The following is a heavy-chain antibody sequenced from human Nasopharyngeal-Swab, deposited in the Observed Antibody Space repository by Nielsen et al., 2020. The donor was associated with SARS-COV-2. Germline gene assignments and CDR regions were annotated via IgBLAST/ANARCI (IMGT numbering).Heavy chain of an antibody. CDR3: ASGHLVVVVAATNYYYGMDV. V-gene: IGHV3-53*01. Sequence: GESLKISCAASGFTVSSNYMSWVRQAPGKGLEWVSVIYSGGSTYYADSVKGRFTISRDNSKNTLYLQMNSLRAEDTAVYYCASGHLVVVVAATNYYYGMDVWGQGTTVTVSS. J-gene: IGHJ6*02. CDR1: GFTVSSNY. CDR2: IYSGGST. D-gene: IGHD2-15*01.